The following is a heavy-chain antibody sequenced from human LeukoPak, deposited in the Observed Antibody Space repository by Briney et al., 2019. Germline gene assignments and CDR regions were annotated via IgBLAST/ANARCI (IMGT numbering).Heavy chain of an antibody. CDR2: INNVGSHI. CDR1: GFTFSSYA. Sequence: KPGGSLRLSCAASGFTFSSYAMNWVRQAPGKGLEWVSSINNVGSHIYYADSVKGRFTISRDNAKNSLYLQMNSLRAEDTAVYYCARDPTQYLRYGHFDYWGQGTLVTVSS. J-gene: IGHJ4*02. D-gene: IGHD5/OR15-5a*01. V-gene: IGHV3-21*01. CDR3: ARDPTQYLRYGHFDY.